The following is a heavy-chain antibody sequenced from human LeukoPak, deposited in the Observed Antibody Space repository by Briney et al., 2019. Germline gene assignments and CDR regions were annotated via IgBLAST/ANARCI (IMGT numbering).Heavy chain of an antibody. J-gene: IGHJ3*02. D-gene: IGHD1-26*01. Sequence: GGSLRLSCAASGFTVSSNYMSWVRQAPGKGLEWVSVIYSGGSTYYANSVMGRFTISRHNSKNTLYLQMNSLRAEDTAVYYCAREVLVGATTYAFDIWGQGTMVTVSS. CDR1: GFTVSSNY. V-gene: IGHV3-53*04. CDR2: IYSGGST. CDR3: AREVLVGATTYAFDI.